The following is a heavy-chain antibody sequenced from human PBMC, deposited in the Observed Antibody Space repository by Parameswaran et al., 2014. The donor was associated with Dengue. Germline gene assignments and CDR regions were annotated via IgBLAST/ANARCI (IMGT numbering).Heavy chain of an antibody. CDR3: AHKHPYYYGMDV. Sequence: RWIRQPPGKALEWLALIYWDDDKRYSPSLKRRLTITKDTSKNQVVLTMTNMDPVDTATYYCAHKHPYYYGMDVWGQGTTVTVSS. V-gene: IGHV2-5*08. J-gene: IGHJ6*02. CDR2: IYWDDDK.